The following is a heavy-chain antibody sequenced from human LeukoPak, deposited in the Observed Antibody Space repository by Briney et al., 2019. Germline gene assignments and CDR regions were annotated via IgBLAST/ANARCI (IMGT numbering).Heavy chain of an antibody. Sequence: PGGSLRLSCAASGFTFSSHWMTWVRQAPGKRLEWVAIIKEDGSGKFYADSVEGRFTISRDNAKNSLYLQMNSLRAEDTAVYYCAREALYDFWSGYIFDYWGQGTLVTVSS. CDR3: AREALYDFWSGYIFDY. D-gene: IGHD3-3*01. CDR2: IKEDGSGK. CDR1: GFTFSSHW. J-gene: IGHJ4*02. V-gene: IGHV3-7*01.